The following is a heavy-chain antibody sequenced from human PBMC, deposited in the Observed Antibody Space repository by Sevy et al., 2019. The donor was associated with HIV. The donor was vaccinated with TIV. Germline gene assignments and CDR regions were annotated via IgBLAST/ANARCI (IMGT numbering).Heavy chain of an antibody. J-gene: IGHJ3*01. Sequence: GGSLRLSCAASGFTFNTHAMTWVRQAPGKGLEWVSVFSGPGVSTYYADSVKGRFTISRDNSKNTLYLQMNSLRADDTATYQWTKALNPELESMLEVVLRTLKGFDVWGQGTMVTVSS. CDR1: GFTFNTHA. D-gene: IGHD3-22*01. CDR2: FSGPGVST. CDR3: TKALNPELESMLEVVLRTLKGFDV. V-gene: IGHV3-23*01.